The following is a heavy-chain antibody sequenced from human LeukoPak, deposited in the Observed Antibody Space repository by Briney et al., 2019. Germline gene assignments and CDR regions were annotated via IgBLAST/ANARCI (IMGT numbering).Heavy chain of an antibody. V-gene: IGHV1-69*04. Sequence: GASVKVSCKASGGTFSSYAISWVRQAPEQGLEWMGRIIPILGIANYAQKFQGRVTITADKSTSTAYMELSSLRSEDTAVYYCARDTHLPQYSSSWYGAFDIWGQGTMVTVSS. J-gene: IGHJ3*02. CDR3: ARDTHLPQYSSSWYGAFDI. CDR1: GGTFSSYA. D-gene: IGHD6-13*01. CDR2: IIPILGIA.